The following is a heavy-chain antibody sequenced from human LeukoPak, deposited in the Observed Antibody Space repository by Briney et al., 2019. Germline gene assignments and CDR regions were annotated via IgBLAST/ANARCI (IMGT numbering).Heavy chain of an antibody. CDR1: GFTFSSYG. D-gene: IGHD1-14*01. CDR3: ARGASNRFDY. CDR2: ISYDGSNK. J-gene: IGHJ4*02. V-gene: IGHV3-30*03. Sequence: PGGSLRLSCAASGFTFSSYGMHWVRQAPGKGLEWVAVISYDGSNKYYADSVKGRFTISRDNAKNTLYLQMNSLRGEDTAVYYCARGASNRFDYWGQGTLVTVSS.